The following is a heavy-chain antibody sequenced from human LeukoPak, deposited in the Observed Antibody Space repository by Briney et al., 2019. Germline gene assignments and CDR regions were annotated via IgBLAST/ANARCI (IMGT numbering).Heavy chain of an antibody. V-gene: IGHV3-23*01. Sequence: GGTLRLSCAASGFTFSSYGMSWVRQAPGKGLEWVSAISGSGGSTYYADSVKGRFTISRDNSKNTLYLQMNSLRAEDTAVYYCAKDLASYSSGWSYWGQGTLVTVSS. D-gene: IGHD6-19*01. CDR1: GFTFSSYG. J-gene: IGHJ4*02. CDR3: AKDLASYSSGWSY. CDR2: ISGSGGST.